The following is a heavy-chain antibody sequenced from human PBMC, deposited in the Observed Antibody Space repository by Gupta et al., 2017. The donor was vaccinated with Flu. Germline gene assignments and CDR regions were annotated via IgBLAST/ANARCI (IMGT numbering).Heavy chain of an antibody. D-gene: IGHD6-13*01. CDR1: GFTFSSYW. V-gene: IGHV3-7*04. Sequence: EVQLVESGGGLVQPGGSLRLSCAASGFTFSSYWMSWVRQAPGKGLEWVANIKQDGSEKDYVDSVKGRFTISRDNAKNSLYLQMNSLRAEDTAVYYCARDLRWVAAAGSPDDDPWGQGTLVTVSS. CDR2: IKQDGSEK. CDR3: ARDLRWVAAAGSPDDDP. J-gene: IGHJ5*02.